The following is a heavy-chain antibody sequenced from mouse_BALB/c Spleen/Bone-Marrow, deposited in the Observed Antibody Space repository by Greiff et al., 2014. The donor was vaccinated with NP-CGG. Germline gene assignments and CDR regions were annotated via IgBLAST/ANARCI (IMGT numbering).Heavy chain of an antibody. Sequence: VHVKQFGAELVKPGASVKLSCTASGFNIKDTYMHWVKQRPEQGLEWIGRIDPANGNTKYDPKFQGKATITADTSSNTAYLQLSSLTSEDTAIYYCASYRYGWYFDVWGAGTTVAVSS. CDR1: GFNIKDTY. D-gene: IGHD2-14*01. CDR3: ASYRYGWYFDV. CDR2: IDPANGNT. V-gene: IGHV14-3*02. J-gene: IGHJ1*01.